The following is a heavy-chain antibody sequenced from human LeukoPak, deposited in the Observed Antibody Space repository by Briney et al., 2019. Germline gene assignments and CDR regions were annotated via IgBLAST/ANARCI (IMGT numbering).Heavy chain of an antibody. CDR3: AKDHYSRSSSFDY. J-gene: IGHJ4*02. CDR2: LSFDGSQM. D-gene: IGHD6-6*01. CDR1: GFAFSTSA. V-gene: IGHV3-30*18. Sequence: GGSLRLSCAASGFAFSTSAMHWVRQSPGKGLEWPAILSFDGSQMYYADSMKGRFTLSRDNSKNTLYLQMNSLRAEDTAVYYCAKDHYSRSSSFDYWGQGTLVTVSS.